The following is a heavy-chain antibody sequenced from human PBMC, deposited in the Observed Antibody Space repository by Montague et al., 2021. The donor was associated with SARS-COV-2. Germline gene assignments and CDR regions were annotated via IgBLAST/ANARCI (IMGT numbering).Heavy chain of an antibody. V-gene: IGHV6-1*01. D-gene: IGHD5-12*01. CDR1: GDSVSSNSAA. J-gene: IGHJ4*02. CDR2: TYYRSKWFH. CDR3: ARGPTNNIGMVATRLDY. Sequence: CAISGDSVSSNSAAWNRIRQSPSRGLEWLGRTYYRSKWFHDYAISVKSRILINPDTSKNQFSLQLNSVTPEDTAVYYCARGPTNNIGMVATRLDYWGQGTLVTVSS.